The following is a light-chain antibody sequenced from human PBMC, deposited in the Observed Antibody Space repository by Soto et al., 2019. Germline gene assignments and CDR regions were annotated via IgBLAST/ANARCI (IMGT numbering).Light chain of an antibody. CDR1: QSMSTW. J-gene: IGKJ2*01. V-gene: IGKV1-5*01. Sequence: DIQMTQSPPTLSASVGDRVTLTCRASQSMSTWLAWYQQKPGKAPKLLISDASSLQSGVPSRFSGSGSGTEFSLTISGLQPDDFATYYCQQYKSYPTFGQGTALAIK. CDR2: DAS. CDR3: QQYKSYPT.